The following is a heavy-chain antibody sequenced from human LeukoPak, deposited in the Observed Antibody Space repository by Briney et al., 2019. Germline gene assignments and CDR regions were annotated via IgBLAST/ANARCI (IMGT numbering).Heavy chain of an antibody. J-gene: IGHJ4*02. CDR3: VKNTIKWNYLRLFDY. Sequence: GGSLRLSXAASGFTFSSYAMTWVRQAPGKGLEWVSTINNSGGSTYYAGSVKGRFTVSRDNSKKSLYMEMINLRAEHTAMYYCVKNTIKWNYLRLFDYWGQGTLVTVSS. CDR1: GFTFSSYA. D-gene: IGHD5-12*01. CDR2: INNSGGST. V-gene: IGHV3-23*01.